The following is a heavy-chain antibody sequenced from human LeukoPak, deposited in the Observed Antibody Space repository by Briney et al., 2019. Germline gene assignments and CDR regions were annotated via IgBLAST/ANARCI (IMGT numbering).Heavy chain of an antibody. Sequence: SETLSLTCPVSGYSISSDGYYWGWIRQPPGRGLEWIGSIYHSGSRYYNPSLKSRVAISIDTSKNQFSLKLSSVTAADTAVYYCGRHRGYNYGHLGYWGQGTLITVSS. D-gene: IGHD5-18*01. CDR2: IYHSGSR. CDR3: GRHRGYNYGHLGY. CDR1: GYSISSDGYY. J-gene: IGHJ4*02. V-gene: IGHV4-38-2*01.